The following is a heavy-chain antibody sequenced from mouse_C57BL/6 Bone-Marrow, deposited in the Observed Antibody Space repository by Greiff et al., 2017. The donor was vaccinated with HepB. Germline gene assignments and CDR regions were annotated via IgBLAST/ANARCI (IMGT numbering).Heavy chain of an antibody. J-gene: IGHJ1*03. Sequence: EVKLVESGGGLVQPKGSLKLSCAASGFSFNTYAMNWVRQAPGKGLEWVASIRSKSNNYATYYADSVKDRFTISRDDSESMLYLQMNNLKTEDTAMYYCVTQLGYWYFDVWGTGTTVTVSS. CDR3: VTQLGYWYFDV. D-gene: IGHD4-1*02. CDR2: IRSKSNNYAT. V-gene: IGHV10-1*01. CDR1: GFSFNTYA.